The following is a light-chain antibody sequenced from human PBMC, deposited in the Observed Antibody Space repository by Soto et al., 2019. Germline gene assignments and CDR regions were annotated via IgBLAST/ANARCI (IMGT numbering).Light chain of an antibody. Sequence: QSALTQPASVSGSPGQSITISCSGTSSDIGSYDHVAWYQQFPGKSPKLIIYAVSDRPSGVSDRFSGSKSGISASLTISGLQTEDEADYYCISYTDRQSYLFGTGTKLIVL. CDR1: SSDIGSYDH. CDR2: AVS. CDR3: ISYTDRQSYL. J-gene: IGLJ1*01. V-gene: IGLV2-14*03.